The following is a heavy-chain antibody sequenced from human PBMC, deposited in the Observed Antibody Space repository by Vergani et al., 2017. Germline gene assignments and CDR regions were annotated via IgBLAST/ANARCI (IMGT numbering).Heavy chain of an antibody. CDR3: ARDPDIVVVPAAPYYYYYYGMDV. J-gene: IGHJ6*02. Sequence: QVQLVQSGAEVKKPGASVKVSCKASGYTFTSYGISWVRQAPGQGLEWMGWISAYNGNTNYPEKFQGRLTMTTDTSTSTAYMELRSLRSDDTAVYYCARDPDIVVVPAAPYYYYYYGMDVWGQGP. D-gene: IGHD2-2*01. V-gene: IGHV1-18*01. CDR2: ISAYNGNT. CDR1: GYTFTSYG.